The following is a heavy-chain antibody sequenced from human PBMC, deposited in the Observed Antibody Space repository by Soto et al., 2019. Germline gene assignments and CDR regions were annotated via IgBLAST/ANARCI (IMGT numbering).Heavy chain of an antibody. V-gene: IGHV1-18*01. Sequence: GASVKVSCKASGYTFTSYDISWVRQAPGQGLEWMGWISAYNGNTNYAQKLQGRVTITTDTSTSTAYMELRSLRSDDTAVYYCVRGKSRNWFDPWGQGTLVTVSS. CDR3: VRGKSRNWFDP. CDR1: GYTFTSYD. J-gene: IGHJ5*02. CDR2: ISAYNGNT.